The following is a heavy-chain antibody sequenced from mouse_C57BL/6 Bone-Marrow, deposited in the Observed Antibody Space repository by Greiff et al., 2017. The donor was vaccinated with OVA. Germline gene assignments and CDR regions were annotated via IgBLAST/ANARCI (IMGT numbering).Heavy chain of an antibody. CDR3: AREGYGSSSYYYAMDY. CDR2: ISDGGSYT. Sequence: EVMLVESGGGLVKPGGSLKLSCAASGFTFSSYAMSWVRQTPEKRLEWVATISDGGSYTYYPDNVKGRFTISRDNAKNNLYLQMSHLKSEDTAMYYCAREGYGSSSYYYAMDYWGQGTSVTVSS. D-gene: IGHD1-1*01. J-gene: IGHJ4*01. V-gene: IGHV5-4*01. CDR1: GFTFSSYA.